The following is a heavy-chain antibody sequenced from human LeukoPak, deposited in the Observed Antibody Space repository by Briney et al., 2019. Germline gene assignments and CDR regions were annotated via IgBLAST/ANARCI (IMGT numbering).Heavy chain of an antibody. CDR1: GYTFNNYG. CDR3: ATAGYSSSWRYNWFDP. D-gene: IGHD6-13*01. V-gene: IGHV1-24*01. CDR2: FDPEDGET. J-gene: IGHJ5*02. Sequence: ASVRVSCKASGYTFNNYGISWVRQAPGQGLEWMGGFDPEDGETIYAQKFQGRVTMTEDTSTDTAYMELSSLRSEDTAVYYCATAGYSSSWRYNWFDPWGQGTLVTVSS.